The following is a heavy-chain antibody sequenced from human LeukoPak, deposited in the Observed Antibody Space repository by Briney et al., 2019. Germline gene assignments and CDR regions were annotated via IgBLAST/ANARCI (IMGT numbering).Heavy chain of an antibody. V-gene: IGHV4-59*01. CDR3: ARTEASWFDP. CDR1: GGSISSYY. CDR2: IYYSGST. Sequence: SETLSLTCTVSGGSISSYYWSWIRQPPGKGLEWIGYIYYSGSTNYNPSLKSRVTISVDTSKNQFSLKLSSVTAADTAVYYCARTEASWFDPWGQGTLVTVSP. J-gene: IGHJ5*02.